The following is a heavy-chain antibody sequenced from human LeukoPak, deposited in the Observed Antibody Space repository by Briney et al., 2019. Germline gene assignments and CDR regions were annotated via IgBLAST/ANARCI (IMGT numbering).Heavy chain of an antibody. CDR2: INPNNGDT. CDR3: ARDPPEYYDSSGFYDY. CDR1: GYTFTDYY. D-gene: IGHD3-22*01. J-gene: IGHJ4*02. V-gene: IGHV1-2*02. Sequence: ASVKVSCKASGYTFTDYYIHWVRQAPGQGLEWMGWINPNNGDTNYAQKFQGRVTMTRDTSISTAYMEVTRLRSDDTAVYYCARDPPEYYDSSGFYDYWSQGTLVTVSS.